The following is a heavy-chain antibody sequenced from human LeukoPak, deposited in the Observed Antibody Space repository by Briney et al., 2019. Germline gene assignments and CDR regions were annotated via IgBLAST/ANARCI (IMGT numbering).Heavy chain of an antibody. CDR1: IFTFTSHW. CDR2: IKLDGSEK. Sequence: HPGGSLRLSCVASIFTFTSHWMIWVRRVPEGGVEWVANIKLDGSEKTYVDSMKGRFTTSRDNDKNSLHLQMNSLRAEDTAVYYCARGLSNGDSRYNWFGPWGQGTLVTVSS. CDR3: ARGLSNGDSRYNWFGP. V-gene: IGHV3-7*04. D-gene: IGHD2-8*01. J-gene: IGHJ5*02.